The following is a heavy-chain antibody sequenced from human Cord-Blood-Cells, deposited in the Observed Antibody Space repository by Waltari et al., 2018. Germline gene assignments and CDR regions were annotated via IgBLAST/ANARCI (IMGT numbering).Heavy chain of an antibody. Sequence: QVQLVESGGGVVQPGRSLRLSCAASGFTFSSYAMHCVRQAPGKGLEWVAVISYDGSNKYYADSVKGRFTISRDNSKNTLYLQMNSLRAEDTAVYYCAREGKAAAGYYFDYWGQGTLVTVSS. CDR3: AREGKAAAGYYFDY. D-gene: IGHD6-13*01. V-gene: IGHV3-30*04. CDR1: GFTFSSYA. J-gene: IGHJ4*02. CDR2: ISYDGSNK.